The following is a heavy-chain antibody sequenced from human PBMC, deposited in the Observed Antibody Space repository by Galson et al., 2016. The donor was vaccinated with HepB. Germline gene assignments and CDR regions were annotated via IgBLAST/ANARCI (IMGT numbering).Heavy chain of an antibody. Sequence: SLRLSCAASGFTFSKYFMTWFRQAPGKGLEWISHISVTSGYINYADSGKGRFTNSRDNTNNLLFLEMTVLGVEDTALYFCARAGMYHSRTRDFWGQGTMVIVSS. J-gene: IGHJ3*01. CDR2: ISVTSGYI. D-gene: IGHD2-15*01. CDR1: GFTFSKYF. V-gene: IGHV3-11*05. CDR3: ARAGMYHSRTRDF.